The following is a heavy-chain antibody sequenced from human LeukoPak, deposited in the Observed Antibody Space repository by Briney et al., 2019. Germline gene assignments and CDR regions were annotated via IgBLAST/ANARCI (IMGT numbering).Heavy chain of an antibody. CDR2: ISYDGSNK. Sequence: PGRSLRLSCAASGFTFSSYAMHWVRQAPGKGLEWVAVISYDGSNKYYADSVKGRFTISRDNSKNTLYLQMNSLRAEDTAVYYCAREHSIAVAGPLFGYWGQGTLVTVSS. CDR3: AREHSIAVAGPLFGY. CDR1: GFTFSSYA. V-gene: IGHV3-30*04. J-gene: IGHJ4*02. D-gene: IGHD6-19*01.